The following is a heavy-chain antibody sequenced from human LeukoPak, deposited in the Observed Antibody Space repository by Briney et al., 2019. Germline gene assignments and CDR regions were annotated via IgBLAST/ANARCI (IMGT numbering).Heavy chain of an antibody. CDR3: ARVGTYTSSWYRFKYFDY. D-gene: IGHD6-13*01. CDR1: GGSFSDYY. CDR2: INHSGST. Sequence: PSETLSLTCGVRGGSFSDYYWSWIRQSPGVGLEWIGEINHSGSTNYNPSLKSRVTISVDTPKNQFSLKLSSLTAADTAVYYCARVGTYTSSWYRFKYFDYWGQGTLVTASS. V-gene: IGHV4-34*01. J-gene: IGHJ4*02.